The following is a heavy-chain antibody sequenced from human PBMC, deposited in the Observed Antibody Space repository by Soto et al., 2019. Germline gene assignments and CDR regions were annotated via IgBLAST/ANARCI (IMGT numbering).Heavy chain of an antibody. J-gene: IGHJ4*02. CDR2: IIPIFGTA. V-gene: IGHV1-69*01. Sequence: QVQLVQSGAEVKKPGSSVKVSCKASGGTFSSYAISWVRQAPGQGLEWMGGIIPIFGTANYAQKFQGRVTITGDESRSTAYMELSSRRYEDTAVYYCARADCSSTSCYDMYVVDYWGQGTLVTVSS. CDR1: GGTFSSYA. D-gene: IGHD2-2*01. CDR3: ARADCSSTSCYDMYVVDY.